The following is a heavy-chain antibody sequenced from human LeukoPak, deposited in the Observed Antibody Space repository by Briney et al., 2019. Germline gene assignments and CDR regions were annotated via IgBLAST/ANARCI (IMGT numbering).Heavy chain of an antibody. CDR2: ISGSSGSI. D-gene: IGHD2-8*02. V-gene: IGHV3-48*02. J-gene: IGHJ4*02. CDR1: GFTFRTYG. Sequence: GGSLRLSSAASGFTFRTYGMNWVRHAPGKGLEWVSYISGSSGSIYDADSVKGRFTISRDNAKNSLYLQMNSLRDEDTAFYYCARVYCTGGMCYTGLDYWGQGTLVTVSS. CDR3: ARVYCTGGMCYTGLDY.